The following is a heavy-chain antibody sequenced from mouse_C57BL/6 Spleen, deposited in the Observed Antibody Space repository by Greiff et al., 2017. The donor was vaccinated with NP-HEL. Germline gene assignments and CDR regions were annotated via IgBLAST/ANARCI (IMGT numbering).Heavy chain of an antibody. CDR2: IYPRDGST. CDR1: GYTFTSYD. D-gene: IGHD2-1*01. CDR3: ARFYYGNLGAMDY. J-gene: IGHJ4*01. Sequence: VQLQQSGPELVKPGASVKLSCKASGYTFTSYDINWVKQRPGQGLEWIGWIYPRDGSTKYNEKFKGKATLTVYTSSSTAYMELHSLTSEDSAVYFCARFYYGNLGAMDYWGQGTSVTVSS. V-gene: IGHV1-85*01.